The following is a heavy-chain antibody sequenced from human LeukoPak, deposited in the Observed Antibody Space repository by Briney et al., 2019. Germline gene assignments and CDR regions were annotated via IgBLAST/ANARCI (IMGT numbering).Heavy chain of an antibody. CDR3: ASRTYSYGLSP. V-gene: IGHV7-4-1*02. Sequence: ASVKVSCKASGYTFTTYAMNLVRQAPGQGLEWMGYINTAVGNPTYAQDFTGRFLFSLDTSFSTAYLQITNLTAEDTAIYYCASRTYSYGLSPWGQGTLVTVS. J-gene: IGHJ5*02. D-gene: IGHD2-15*01. CDR1: GYTFTTYA. CDR2: INTAVGNP.